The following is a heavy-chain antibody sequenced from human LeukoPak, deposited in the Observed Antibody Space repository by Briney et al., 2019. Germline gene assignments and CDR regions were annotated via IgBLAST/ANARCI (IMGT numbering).Heavy chain of an antibody. CDR2: FYYSGNT. J-gene: IGHJ4*02. CDR3: SRYGDRSNREFDY. CDR1: SDSISSYY. V-gene: IGHV4-39*01. Sequence: SETLSLICTVSSDSISSYYWGWIRQPPGKGLEWIASFYYSGNTYYNPSLKSRITISVDTSRNQFSLKLNSVTAADTAVYYCSRYGDRSNREFDYWGQGTLVTVSS. D-gene: IGHD2-21*02.